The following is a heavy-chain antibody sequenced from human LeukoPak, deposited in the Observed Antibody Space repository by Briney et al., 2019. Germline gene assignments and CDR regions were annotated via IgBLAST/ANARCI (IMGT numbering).Heavy chain of an antibody. V-gene: IGHV4-4*07. Sequence: SETLSLTCTVSGGSISSYYWSWIRQPAGKGLEWIGRIYSSGSTNYNPSLKSRVTMSVDTSKSQFSLRLSSVTAADTAVYYCARALEYSSSSLTRYYYYMDVWGKGTTVTVSS. CDR1: GGSISSYY. CDR2: IYSSGST. J-gene: IGHJ6*03. CDR3: ARALEYSSSSLTRYYYYMDV. D-gene: IGHD6-6*01.